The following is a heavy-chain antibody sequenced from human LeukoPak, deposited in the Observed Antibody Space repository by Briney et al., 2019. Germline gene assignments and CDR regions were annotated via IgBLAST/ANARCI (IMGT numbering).Heavy chain of an antibody. J-gene: IGHJ4*02. V-gene: IGHV3-30-3*01. CDR3: ARDRAYGGILYYFDY. CDR2: ISYDGSNK. CDR1: GFTFSSYA. D-gene: IGHD4-23*01. Sequence: GGSLRLSCAASGFTFSSYAMHWVRQAPGKGLEWVAVISYDGSNKYYADSVKGRFTISRDNSKNTLYLQMNSLRAEDTAVYYCARDRAYGGILYYFDYWGQGTLVTVSS.